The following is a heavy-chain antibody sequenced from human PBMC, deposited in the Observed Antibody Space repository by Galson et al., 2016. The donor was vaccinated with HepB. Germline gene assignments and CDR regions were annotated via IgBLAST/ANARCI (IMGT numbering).Heavy chain of an antibody. CDR2: VSPSGIT. J-gene: IGHJ4*02. CDR3: ARPHPSSSGSPYYFDY. V-gene: IGHV4-39*01. D-gene: IGHD6-19*01. CDR1: GASISSNTYF. Sequence: LSLTCTVSGASISSNTYFWGWLRQPPGRALEWIGAVSPSGITYYNPSLKSRVAMSADTSKNQFSLKLNSVTAADTAVYYCARPHPSSSGSPYYFDYWGPGTLVSVSS.